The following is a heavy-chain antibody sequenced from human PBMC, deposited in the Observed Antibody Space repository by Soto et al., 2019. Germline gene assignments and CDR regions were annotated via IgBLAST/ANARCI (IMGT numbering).Heavy chain of an antibody. J-gene: IGHJ5*02. D-gene: IGHD2-15*01. CDR3: ARVRYCSGGSCYSALNWFDP. V-gene: IGHV4-38-2*01. CDR1: GYSISSGYF. CDR2: IYHSGST. Sequence: SETLSLTCAVSGYSISSGYFWGWIRQPPGKGLEWIRSIYHSGSTYYNPSLRSRVTISVDTSKNQFSLKLSSVTAADTAVYYCARVRYCSGGSCYSALNWFDPWGQGTLVTVSS.